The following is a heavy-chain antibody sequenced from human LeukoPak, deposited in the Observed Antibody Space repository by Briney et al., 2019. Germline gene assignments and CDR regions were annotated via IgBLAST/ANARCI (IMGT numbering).Heavy chain of an antibody. CDR1: GYTFTGYY. CDR2: INPNSGGT. J-gene: IGHJ3*02. D-gene: IGHD3-3*01. Sequence: GASVKVSCKASGYTFTGYYMHWVRQAPGQGLEWMGWINPNSGGTNYAQKFQGRVTMTRDTSISTAYMELSRLRSDDTAVYYCAINDFWSGYHNIWDAFDIWGQGTMVTVSS. V-gene: IGHV1-2*02. CDR3: AINDFWSGYHNIWDAFDI.